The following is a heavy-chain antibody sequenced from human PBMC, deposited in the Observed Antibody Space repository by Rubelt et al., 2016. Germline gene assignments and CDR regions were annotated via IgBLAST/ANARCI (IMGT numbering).Heavy chain of an antibody. J-gene: IGHJ4*02. V-gene: IGHV1-18*01. CDR1: GYSFTSYG. D-gene: IGHD5-18*01. CDR3: ARADVPENSYGRFDS. CDR2: ISPDNDNP. Sequence: QVQLVQSGAAVKKPGASVKVSCKASGYSFTSYGITWVRQAPGQGLEWMGWISPDNDNPKYAQKFEGRLTMTTNTSTTTAYMELRSLRSDDTAVYYCARADVPENSYGRFDSWGQGTLVTVSS.